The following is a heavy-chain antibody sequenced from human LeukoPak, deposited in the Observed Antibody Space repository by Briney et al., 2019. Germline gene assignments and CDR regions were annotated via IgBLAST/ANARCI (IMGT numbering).Heavy chain of an antibody. J-gene: IGHJ4*02. Sequence: SETLSLTCQVYGGSFSGYYWSWIRQPPGKGLEWIGEINHSGSTNYNPSLKSRVTISVDTSKNQFSLKLSSVTAADTAVYYCARRGVVPAARRQFDCWGQGTLVTVSS. D-gene: IGHD2-2*01. CDR2: INHSGST. CDR3: ARRGVVPAARRQFDC. V-gene: IGHV4-34*01. CDR1: GGSFSGYY.